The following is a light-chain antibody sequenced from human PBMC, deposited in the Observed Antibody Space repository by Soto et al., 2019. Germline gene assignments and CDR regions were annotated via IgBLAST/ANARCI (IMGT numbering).Light chain of an antibody. J-gene: IGKJ1*01. V-gene: IGKV3-15*01. CDR1: QSVGTN. CDR3: QQYNNWPQT. CDR2: GVS. Sequence: ERVMTQSPVTLSVSPGESVTLSCRASQSVGTNLAWYQQKPGQAPSLLIYGVSTRATGIPTRFSGSGSGRQFTLTISSLQSEDFAVYYCQQYNNWPQTFGQGTKVELK.